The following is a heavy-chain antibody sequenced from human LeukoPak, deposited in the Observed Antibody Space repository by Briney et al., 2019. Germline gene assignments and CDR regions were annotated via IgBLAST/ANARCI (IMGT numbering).Heavy chain of an antibody. V-gene: IGHV3-7*04. Sequence: GGSLRLSCVASEFTFSTYWMSWVRQAPGKGLEWVANIKHDGSEKYYVDSVKGRFTISRDNAKNSLYLQMSSLRAEDTAVYYCARDRVVVSPGSFDYWGLGTLVTVSS. J-gene: IGHJ4*02. CDR3: ARDRVVVSPGSFDY. D-gene: IGHD3-22*01. CDR2: IKHDGSEK. CDR1: EFTFSTYW.